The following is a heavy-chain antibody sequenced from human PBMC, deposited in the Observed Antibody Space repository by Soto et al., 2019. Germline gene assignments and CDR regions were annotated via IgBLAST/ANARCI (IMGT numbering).Heavy chain of an antibody. Sequence: LRLSCAASGFTFNSYSVNWVRQAPGKGLEWVASISSGSVHIDFADSVKGRFTISRDDVTNSVSLQMDSLRVEDTGIYYCARYDAFKAFDLWGQGTMVTVSS. V-gene: IGHV3-21*01. CDR2: ISSGSVHI. CDR1: GFTFNSYS. CDR3: ARYDAFKAFDL. D-gene: IGHD1-1*01. J-gene: IGHJ3*01.